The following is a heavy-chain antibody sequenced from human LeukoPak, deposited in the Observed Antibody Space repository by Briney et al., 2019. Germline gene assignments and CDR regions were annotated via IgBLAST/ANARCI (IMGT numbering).Heavy chain of an antibody. V-gene: IGHV1-2*02. CDR1: GYTFIGYY. Sequence: ASVKVSCKASGYTFIGYYMHWVRQAPGQGLEWMGWINPNSGGTNYAQKFQGRVTMTRDTSISTDYMELSRLRSDDTAVYYCVKSNAWDWFDPWGQGTLVTVSS. CDR3: VKSNAWDWFDP. CDR2: INPNSGGT. J-gene: IGHJ5*02. D-gene: IGHD4-11*01.